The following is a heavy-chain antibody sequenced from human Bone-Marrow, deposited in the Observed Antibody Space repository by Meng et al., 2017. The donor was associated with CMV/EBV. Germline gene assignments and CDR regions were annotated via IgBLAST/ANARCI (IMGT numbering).Heavy chain of an antibody. CDR3: ARARETIYDAFDI. J-gene: IGHJ3*02. CDR2: IYSGGST. Sequence: GGSLRLFCAASGFTVSRNYTSWVRQAPGRGLEWVSVIYSGGSTYYADSVKGRFTISRDNSKNTLYLQMNSLRAEDTAVYYCARARETIYDAFDIWGQGTMVTVSS. D-gene: IGHD1-26*01. V-gene: IGHV3-66*02. CDR1: GFTVSRNY.